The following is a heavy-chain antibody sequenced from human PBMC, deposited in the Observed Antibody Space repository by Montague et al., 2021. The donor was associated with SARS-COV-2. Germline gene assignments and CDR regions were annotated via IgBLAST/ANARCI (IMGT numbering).Heavy chain of an antibody. Sequence: YRRLSCAASGFTFDDYAMHWVRQAPGKGLEWVSGISWNSGSIGYADSVKGRFTISRDNAKNSLYLQMNSLRAEDTALYYCAKDMGPYGSGPYGMDVWGQGTTVTVSS. V-gene: IGHV3-9*01. D-gene: IGHD3-10*01. CDR3: AKDMGPYGSGPYGMDV. J-gene: IGHJ6*02. CDR1: GFTFDDYA. CDR2: ISWNSGSI.